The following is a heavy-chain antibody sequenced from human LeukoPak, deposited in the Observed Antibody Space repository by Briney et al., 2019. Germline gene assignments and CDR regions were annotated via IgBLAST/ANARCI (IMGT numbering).Heavy chain of an antibody. Sequence: ASVKVSCKASGYTFTSYAMHWVRQAPGQRLEWMGWINAGNGNTKYSQRFQGRVTITRDTSASTAYMELSSLRSEDTAVYYCASVIKASYYYYGMDVWGQGTTVTVSS. CDR3: ASVIKASYYYYGMDV. J-gene: IGHJ6*02. CDR1: GYTFTSYA. D-gene: IGHD3-22*01. CDR2: INAGNGNT. V-gene: IGHV1-3*01.